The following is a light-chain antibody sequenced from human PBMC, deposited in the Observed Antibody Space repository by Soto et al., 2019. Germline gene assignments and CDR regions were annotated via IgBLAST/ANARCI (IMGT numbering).Light chain of an antibody. Sequence: QSALTQPPSVSGAPGQRVTISCTGSSSNIGPSFDVHWYQHLPGTTPKLLIYGNDNRPSGVPDRFSGSKSGTSASLAITGLQAEDEADYYCQSYDSSLSAVVFGGGTKLTVL. V-gene: IGLV1-40*01. CDR1: SSNIGPSFD. CDR3: QSYDSSLSAVV. J-gene: IGLJ2*01. CDR2: GND.